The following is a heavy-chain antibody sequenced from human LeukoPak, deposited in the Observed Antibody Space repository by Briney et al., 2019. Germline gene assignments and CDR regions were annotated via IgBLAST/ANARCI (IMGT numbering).Heavy chain of an antibody. Sequence: SETLSLTCAVYGGSFSGHYWNWIRQPPGKGLEWIGEINHSGSTYYNPSLKSRVTISVDTSKNQFSLKLSSVTAADTAVYYCARGRRWEPPRNWGQGTLVTVSS. D-gene: IGHD1-26*01. V-gene: IGHV4-34*01. CDR3: ARGRRWEPPRN. CDR1: GGSFSGHY. CDR2: INHSGST. J-gene: IGHJ4*02.